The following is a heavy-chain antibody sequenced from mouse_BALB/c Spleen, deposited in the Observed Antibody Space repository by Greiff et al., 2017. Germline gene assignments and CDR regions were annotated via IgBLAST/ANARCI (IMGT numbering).Heavy chain of an antibody. CDR1: GYTFTSYW. CDR3: ARENNCYGFAY. D-gene: IGHD1-2*01. Sequence: VQLQESGAELAKPGASVKMSCKASGYTFTSYWMHWVKQRPGQGLEWIGYINPSTGYTEYNQKFKDKATLTADKSSSTAYMQLSSLTSEDSAVYYCARENNCYGFAYWGQGTLVTVSA. CDR2: INPSTGYT. J-gene: IGHJ3*01. V-gene: IGHV1-7*01.